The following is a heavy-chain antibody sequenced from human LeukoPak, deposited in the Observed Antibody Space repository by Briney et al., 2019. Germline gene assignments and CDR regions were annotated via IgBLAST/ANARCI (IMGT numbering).Heavy chain of an antibody. CDR2: IKEDGSDK. CDR3: ARAHGAFEI. V-gene: IGHV3-7*01. Sequence: PGGSLRLSCVASGFTFSHYWMSWVRQAPGKGLEWVANIKEDGSDKYYVDSVKGRFTISRDNAKNSLFLQMNSLRAEDTAVYYCARAHGAFEIWGQGTMVTVSP. CDR1: GFTFSHYW. J-gene: IGHJ3*02.